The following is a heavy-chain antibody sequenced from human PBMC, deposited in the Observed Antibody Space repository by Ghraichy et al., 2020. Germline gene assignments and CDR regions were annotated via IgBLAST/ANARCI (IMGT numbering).Heavy chain of an antibody. CDR1: GGSISSYY. J-gene: IGHJ6*02. CDR3: ARAMYYYDSRVEGMDV. Sequence: SETLSLTCTVSGGSISSYYWSWIRQPPGKGLEWIGYIYYSGSTNYNPSLKSRVTISVDTSKNQFSLKLSSVTAADTAVYYCARAMYYYDSRVEGMDVWGHGTPVTVSS. V-gene: IGHV4-59*01. D-gene: IGHD3-22*01. CDR2: IYYSGST.